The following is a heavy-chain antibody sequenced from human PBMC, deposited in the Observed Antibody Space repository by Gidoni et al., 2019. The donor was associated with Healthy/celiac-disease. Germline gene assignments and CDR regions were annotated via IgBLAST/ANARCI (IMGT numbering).Heavy chain of an antibody. V-gene: IGHV3-9*01. CDR2: ISWNSGSI. D-gene: IGHD4-17*01. CDR3: AKYGDYVY. J-gene: IGHJ4*02. Sequence: EVQLVESGGGLVQHGRSLRISWAASGFTFDDYAMHWVRQAPGKGLEWVSGISWNSGSIGYADSVKGRFTSSRDNAKNSLYLQMNSLRAEDTALYYCAKYGDYVYWGQGTLVTVSS. CDR1: GFTFDDYA.